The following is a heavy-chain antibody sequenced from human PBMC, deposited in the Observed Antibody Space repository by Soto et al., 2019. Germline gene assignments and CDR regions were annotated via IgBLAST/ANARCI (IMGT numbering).Heavy chain of an antibody. CDR2: VYHTRRT. V-gene: IGHV4-61*01. CDR3: ARDFASFDS. D-gene: IGHD3-3*01. Sequence: QVHLQESGPGLVKPSETLSLTFSVSGSSFKSGSYHWSWIRQPPGKGLEWIWYVYHTRRTSYNPSHKTRATTSMYTCKNQSSLDLEVVTAADTAVYFCARDFASFDSWGQGTRVIVSS. J-gene: IGHJ4*02. CDR1: GSSFKSGSYH.